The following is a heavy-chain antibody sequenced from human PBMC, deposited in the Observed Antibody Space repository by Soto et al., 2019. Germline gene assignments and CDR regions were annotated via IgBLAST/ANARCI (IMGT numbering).Heavy chain of an antibody. J-gene: IGHJ4*02. CDR3: ARARLRTVVTFFYY. CDR1: GGSISSGGYY. CDR2: IYYSGST. Sequence: PSETLSLTCTVSGGSISSGGYYWSWIRQHPGKGLEWIGYIYYSGSTYYNPSLKSRVTISVDTSKNQFSLKLSSVTAADTAVYYCARARLRTVVTFFYYWGQGNQVTVSS. V-gene: IGHV4-31*03. D-gene: IGHD2-15*01.